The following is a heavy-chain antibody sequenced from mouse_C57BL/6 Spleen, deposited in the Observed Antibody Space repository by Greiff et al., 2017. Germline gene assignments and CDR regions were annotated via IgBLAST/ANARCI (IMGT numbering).Heavy chain of an antibody. CDR1: GFTFSSYA. CDR2: ISDGGSYT. V-gene: IGHV5-4*01. CDR3: ARDRLRYPYYFDY. Sequence: EVKLMESGGGLVKPGGSLKLSCAASGFTFSSYAMSWVRQTPEKRLEWVATISDGGSYTYYPDNVKGRFTISRDNAKNNLYLQMSHLKSEDTAMYYCARDRLRYPYYFDYWGQGTTLTVSS. D-gene: IGHD1-1*01. J-gene: IGHJ2*01.